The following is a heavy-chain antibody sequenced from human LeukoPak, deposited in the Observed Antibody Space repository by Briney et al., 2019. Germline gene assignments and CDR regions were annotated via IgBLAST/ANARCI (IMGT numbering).Heavy chain of an antibody. Sequence: SQTLSLTCAVSGGSISSGGYSWSWIRQPPGKGLEWIGYIYHSGSTYYNPSLKSRVTISVVRSKNQFSLKLSSVTAADTAVYYCARNRHRNGMDVWGQGTTVTVSS. CDR1: GGSISSGGYS. V-gene: IGHV4-30-2*01. D-gene: IGHD1-14*01. CDR2: IYHSGST. CDR3: ARNRHRNGMDV. J-gene: IGHJ6*02.